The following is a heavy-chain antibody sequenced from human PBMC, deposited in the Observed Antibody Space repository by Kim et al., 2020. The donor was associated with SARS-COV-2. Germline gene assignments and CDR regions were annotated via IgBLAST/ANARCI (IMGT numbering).Heavy chain of an antibody. J-gene: IGHJ5*02. Sequence: GESLKISCKGSGYSFTSYWIGWVRQMPGKGLEWMGIIYPGDSDTRYSPSFQGQVTISADKSISTAYLQWSSLKASDTAMYYCARLDGTAAGTQYNWFDPWGQGTLVTVSS. D-gene: IGHD6-13*01. CDR1: GYSFTSYW. CDR2: IYPGDSDT. CDR3: ARLDGTAAGTQYNWFDP. V-gene: IGHV5-51*01.